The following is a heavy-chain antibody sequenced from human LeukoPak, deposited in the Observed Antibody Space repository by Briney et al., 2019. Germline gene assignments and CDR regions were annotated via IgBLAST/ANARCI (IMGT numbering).Heavy chain of an antibody. CDR3: ARVPIVVVPAAIDDYYYYMDV. D-gene: IGHD2-2*01. Sequence: ASVKVSCKASGYTFTGYYMHWVRQAPGQGLEWMGWINPNSGGTNYAQKFQGRVTITADESTSTAYMELSSLRSEDTAVYYCARVPIVVVPAAIDDYYYYMDVWGKGTTVTVSS. J-gene: IGHJ6*03. V-gene: IGHV1-2*02. CDR2: INPNSGGT. CDR1: GYTFTGYY.